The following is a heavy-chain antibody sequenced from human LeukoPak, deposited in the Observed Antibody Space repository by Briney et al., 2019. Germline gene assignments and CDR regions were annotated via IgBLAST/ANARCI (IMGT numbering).Heavy chain of an antibody. CDR3: AKMSSSWYYFDY. J-gene: IGHJ4*02. D-gene: IGHD6-13*01. V-gene: IGHV3-9*03. CDR2: ISWNSGSI. CDR1: GFTFDDYA. Sequence: GGSLRLSCAASGFTFDDYAMHWVRQAPGKGLGWVSGISWNSGSIGYADSVKGRFTISRDNAKNSLYLQMNSLRAEDMALYYCAKMSSSWYYFDYWGQGTLVTVSS.